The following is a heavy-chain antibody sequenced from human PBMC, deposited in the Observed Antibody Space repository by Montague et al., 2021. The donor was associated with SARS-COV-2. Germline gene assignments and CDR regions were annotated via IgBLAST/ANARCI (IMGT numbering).Heavy chain of an antibody. Sequence: SETLSLTCAVSGGSISSSNWWSWVRQPPEKGLEWIGEIYHSGSTNNNPSLKSRVTISVDKSKNQFSLKLSSVTAADTAVYYCASRGAVAGKVYFQHWGQGTLVTVSS. CDR1: GGSISSSNW. CDR3: ASRGAVAGKVYFQH. CDR2: IYHSGST. J-gene: IGHJ1*01. V-gene: IGHV4-4*02. D-gene: IGHD6-19*01.